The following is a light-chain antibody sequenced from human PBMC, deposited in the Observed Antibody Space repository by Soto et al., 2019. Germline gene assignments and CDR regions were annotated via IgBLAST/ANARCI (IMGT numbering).Light chain of an antibody. Sequence: DIQMTKSLSTLSGSVEDRVTIICRASRTISGWLAWYQQKPGKAPKLLIYKASTLKSGVPSRFSGSGSGTEFTLTISSLQPDDFATYYCQHYNSYSEAFGHGTKVELK. CDR3: QHYNSYSEA. CDR1: RTISGW. V-gene: IGKV1-5*03. CDR2: KAS. J-gene: IGKJ1*01.